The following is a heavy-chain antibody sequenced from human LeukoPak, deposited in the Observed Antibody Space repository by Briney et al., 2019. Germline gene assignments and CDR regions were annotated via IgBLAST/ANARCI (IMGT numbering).Heavy chain of an antibody. CDR2: TYYRSKWYH. CDR1: GDSVSSKSAA. J-gene: IGHJ4*02. CDR3: AILRTATSFDF. V-gene: IGHV6-1*01. Sequence: SQTLSLTCAISGDSVSSKSAAWNWIGQSPSRGLEWPGRTYYRSKWYHEYAVSVKSRITINPDTSKNQFSLQLNSVTPEDTAIYYCAILRTATSFDFWGQGTLVTVSS. D-gene: IGHD1-1*01.